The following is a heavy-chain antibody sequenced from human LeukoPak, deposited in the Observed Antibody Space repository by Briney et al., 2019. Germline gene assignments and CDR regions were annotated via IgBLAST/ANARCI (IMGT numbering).Heavy chain of an antibody. CDR2: IRYDGSNK. J-gene: IGHJ6*03. CDR1: GFTFSSYG. Sequence: GGSLRLSCAASGFTFSSYGMHWFRQAPDKGLEWVAFIRYDGSNKYYADSVKGQFTISRDNSKNTLYLQMNSLRAEDTAVYYCAKDAIAVAAYYYMDVWGKGTTVTVSS. D-gene: IGHD6-19*01. V-gene: IGHV3-30*02. CDR3: AKDAIAVAAYYYMDV.